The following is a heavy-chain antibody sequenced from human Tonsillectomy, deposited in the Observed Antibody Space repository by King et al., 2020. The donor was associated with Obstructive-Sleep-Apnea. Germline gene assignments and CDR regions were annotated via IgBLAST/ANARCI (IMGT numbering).Heavy chain of an antibody. CDR1: GFTVSSNY. V-gene: IGHV3-53*04. CDR3: ARGYYDSSGYYSYYYYGMDV. D-gene: IGHD3-22*01. J-gene: IGHJ6*02. Sequence: VQLVEAGGGLVQPGGSLRLSCAASGFTVSSNYMSWVRQAPGKGLEWVSVNFSGGSTYYADSVKGRFTISRHNSKNTLYLQMNSLRAEDTAVYYCARGYYDSSGYYSYYYYGMDVWGQGTTVTVSS. CDR2: NFSGGST.